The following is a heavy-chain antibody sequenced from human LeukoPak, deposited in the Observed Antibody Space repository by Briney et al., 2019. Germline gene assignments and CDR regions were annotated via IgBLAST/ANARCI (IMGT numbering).Heavy chain of an antibody. Sequence: GGSLRLSCGASGFSFSSYWMHWVRQAPGKGLMWVSRVNNDGSSTTYADSVGGRFTISRDNARNTLYLQMNSLRAEDTAVYYCARSSYPYYFDYWGQGTLVTVSS. CDR3: ARSSYPYYFDY. D-gene: IGHD6-19*01. CDR1: GFSFSSYW. J-gene: IGHJ4*02. CDR2: VNNDGSST. V-gene: IGHV3-74*01.